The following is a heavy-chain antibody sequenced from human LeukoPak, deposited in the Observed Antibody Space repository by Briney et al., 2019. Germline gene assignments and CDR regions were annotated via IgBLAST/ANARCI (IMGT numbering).Heavy chain of an antibody. CDR1: GYIFTTYW. CDR2: MYPGDSQI. D-gene: IGHD2-2*01. V-gene: IGHV5-51*01. Sequence: GESLKISCKGSGYIFTTYWIGWVRQMPGKGLEWMGIMYPGDSQIRYNPSFQGQVTISVDKSISTAYLQWNSLKASDTAMYYCARSYLFACDIWGQGTMVTVSS. CDR3: ARSYLFACDI. J-gene: IGHJ3*02.